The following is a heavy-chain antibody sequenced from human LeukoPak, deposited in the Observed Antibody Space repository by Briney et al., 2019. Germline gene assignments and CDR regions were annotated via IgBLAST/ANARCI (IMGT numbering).Heavy chain of an antibody. D-gene: IGHD2-2*01. Sequence: PGRSLRLSCAASGFTFSSYGMHWVRQAPGKGLEWVAVIWYDGSNKYYADSVKGRFTISRDNSKNTLYLQMNSLRAEDTAVYYCARDGLVVVPAAPIYYYGMDVWGQGTTVTVSS. CDR1: GFTFSSYG. J-gene: IGHJ6*02. CDR3: ARDGLVVVPAAPIYYYGMDV. V-gene: IGHV3-33*01. CDR2: IWYDGSNK.